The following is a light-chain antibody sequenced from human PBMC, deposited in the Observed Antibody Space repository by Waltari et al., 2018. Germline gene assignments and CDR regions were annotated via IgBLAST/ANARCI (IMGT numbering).Light chain of an antibody. Sequence: QSALPPPASVSGSPGQSITISCTGTRSYVGAYNYVSWYQQHPGQAPKLMIYDVTSRPSGVSNRFSGSKSGNTASLTISGLQAEDEADYYCSSYTSSSTPLVFGGGTKLTVL. V-gene: IGLV2-14*03. CDR1: RSYVGAYNY. CDR2: DVT. CDR3: SSYTSSSTPLV. J-gene: IGLJ2*01.